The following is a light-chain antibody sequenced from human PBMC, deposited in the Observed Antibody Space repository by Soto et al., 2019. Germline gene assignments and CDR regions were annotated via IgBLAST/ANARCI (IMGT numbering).Light chain of an antibody. CDR1: QSVSSY. CDR2: DAS. CDR3: PQRSNWPPIT. Sequence: EIVLTQSPATLSLSPGERATLSCRASQSVSSYLAWYQQKPGQAPRLLIYDASNRATGIPARFSGSGSGTDFTLTISSLEPEDFAVYYCPQRSNWPPITFGQGTRWRL. J-gene: IGKJ5*01. V-gene: IGKV3-11*01.